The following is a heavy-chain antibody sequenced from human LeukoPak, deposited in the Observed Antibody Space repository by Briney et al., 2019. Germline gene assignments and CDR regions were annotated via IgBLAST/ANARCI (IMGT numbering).Heavy chain of an antibody. Sequence: PGGSLRLSCAASGFTFSSYSMNWVRQAPGKGLEWVSSISSSSSYIYYADSVKGRFTISRDNAKNSLYLQMNSLRAEDTAVYYCARGGIAAAGTFDYRGQGTLVTVSS. CDR2: ISSSSSYI. CDR1: GFTFSSYS. D-gene: IGHD6-13*01. J-gene: IGHJ4*02. V-gene: IGHV3-21*01. CDR3: ARGGIAAAGTFDY.